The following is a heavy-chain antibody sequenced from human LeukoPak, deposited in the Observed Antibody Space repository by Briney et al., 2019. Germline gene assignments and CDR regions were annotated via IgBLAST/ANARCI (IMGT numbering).Heavy chain of an antibody. CDR2: ISYDGSNK. D-gene: IGHD3-22*01. Sequence: GGSLRLSCAASGFTFSRYAMHWVRQAPGKGLEWVAVISYDGSNKYYADSVKGRFTISRDNSKNTLYLQMNSLRAEDTAVYYCARDNYYYDSSGYYYYYYGMDVWGQGTTVTVSS. V-gene: IGHV3-30*04. J-gene: IGHJ6*02. CDR1: GFTFSRYA. CDR3: ARDNYYYDSSGYYYYYYGMDV.